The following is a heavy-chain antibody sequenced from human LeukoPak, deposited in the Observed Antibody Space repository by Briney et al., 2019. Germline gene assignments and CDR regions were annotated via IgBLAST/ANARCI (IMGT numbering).Heavy chain of an antibody. J-gene: IGHJ6*02. Sequence: GGSLRLSCAASGFTFRSYEMTWVRQAPGRGLEWLSYISPSGSTMSYADSVKGRFTISRDSAKDSLYLQMDSLRAEDTAVYYCARLSYFGSTVYGMDVWGQGTTVTVSS. CDR2: ISPSGSTM. CDR1: GFTFRSYE. V-gene: IGHV3-48*03. CDR3: ARLSYFGSTVYGMDV. D-gene: IGHD3-10*01.